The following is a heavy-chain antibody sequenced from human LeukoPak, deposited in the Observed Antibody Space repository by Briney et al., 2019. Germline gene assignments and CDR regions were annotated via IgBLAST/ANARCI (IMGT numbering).Heavy chain of an antibody. V-gene: IGHV3-23*01. CDR2: ITGGGGTT. Sequence: PGGSLRLSCAASGFNFSSYAMPWVRQVSGKGLEWVSSITGGGGTTDYADSVKGRFTISRDNSKNTLFLQMNSLRDEDTAMYYCARVQGGGYRTADSWGQGTLVTVSS. CDR1: GFNFSSYA. CDR3: ARVQGGGYRTADS. J-gene: IGHJ4*02. D-gene: IGHD6-19*01.